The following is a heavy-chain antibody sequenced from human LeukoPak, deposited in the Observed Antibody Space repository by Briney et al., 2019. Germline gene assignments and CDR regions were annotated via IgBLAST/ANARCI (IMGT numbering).Heavy chain of an antibody. CDR1: GGTFSSYA. CDR3: ATDGAAAGTGGDY. D-gene: IGHD6-13*01. J-gene: IGHJ4*02. Sequence: SVKVSCKASGGTFSSYAISWVRQAPGQGLEWMGGIIPIFGTANYAQKFQGRVTITADKSTSTVYMELSSLRSEDTAVYYCATDGAAAGTGGDYWGQGTLVTVSS. CDR2: IIPIFGTA. V-gene: IGHV1-69*06.